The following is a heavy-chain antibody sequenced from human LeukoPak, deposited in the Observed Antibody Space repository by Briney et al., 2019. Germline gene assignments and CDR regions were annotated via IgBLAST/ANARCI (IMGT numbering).Heavy chain of an antibody. Sequence: ASVKVSCKASGYTFTGYYIDWVRQAPGQGLEWMGWITPNSGGTKYGQKFQGRVTMTRDTSISTAYMELSSLRSDDTAVYYCARVLRWNYVEDAFDIWGQGTMVTVSS. CDR2: ITPNSGGT. CDR3: ARVLRWNYVEDAFDI. D-gene: IGHD1-7*01. J-gene: IGHJ3*02. CDR1: GYTFTGYY. V-gene: IGHV1-2*02.